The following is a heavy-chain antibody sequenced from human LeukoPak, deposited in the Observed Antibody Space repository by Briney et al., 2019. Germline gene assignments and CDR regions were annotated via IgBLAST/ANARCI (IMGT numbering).Heavy chain of an antibody. CDR2: IWYDGSNK. D-gene: IGHD6-19*01. J-gene: IGHJ4*02. CDR3: ARDRRIAVAGTEGLDY. CDR1: GFTFSSYG. V-gene: IGHV3-33*01. Sequence: QPGGSLRLSCAASGFTFSSYGMHWVRQAPGKGLEWVAVIWYDGSNKYYADSVKGRFTISRDNSKNTLYLQMNSLRAEDTAVYYCARDRRIAVAGTEGLDYWGQGTLVTVSS.